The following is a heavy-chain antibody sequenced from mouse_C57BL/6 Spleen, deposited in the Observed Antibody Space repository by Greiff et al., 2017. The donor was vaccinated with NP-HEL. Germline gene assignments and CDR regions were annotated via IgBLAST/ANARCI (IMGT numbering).Heavy chain of an antibody. CDR2: IRNKANGYTT. CDR3: ARGDYGSSYGYFDV. V-gene: IGHV7-3*01. CDR1: GFTFTDYY. D-gene: IGHD1-1*01. J-gene: IGHJ1*03. Sequence: EVQLVESGGGLVQPGGSLSLSCAASGFTFTDYYMSWVRQPPGKALEWLGFIRNKANGYTTEYSASVKGRFTISRDNSQSILYLQMNALRAEDSATYYCARGDYGSSYGYFDVWGTGTTVTVSS.